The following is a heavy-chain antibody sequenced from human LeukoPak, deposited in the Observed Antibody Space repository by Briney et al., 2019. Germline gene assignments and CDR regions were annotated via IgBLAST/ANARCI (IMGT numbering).Heavy chain of an antibody. J-gene: IGHJ6*02. V-gene: IGHV3-9*01. CDR1: GFTFDDYA. CDR3: ARVGVRAYYYGSGSPVDV. D-gene: IGHD3-10*01. CDR2: ISWNSGSI. Sequence: GRSLRLSCAASGFTFDDYAMHWVRQAPGKGLEWVSGISWNSGSIGYADSVKGRFTISRDNAKNSLYLQMNSLRAEDTAVYYCARVGVRAYYYGSGSPVDVWGQGTTVTVSS.